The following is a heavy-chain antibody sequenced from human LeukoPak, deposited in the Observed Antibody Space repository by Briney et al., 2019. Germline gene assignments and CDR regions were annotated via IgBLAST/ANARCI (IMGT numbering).Heavy chain of an antibody. CDR2: IYYSGNT. CDR3: ARDRVKYSSSWSFDY. D-gene: IGHD6-13*01. V-gene: IGHV4-39*07. Sequence: SETLSLTCTVSGGSISSSGYFWGWIRQPPGKRLEWIGNIYYSGNTYYSPSLKSRITISVDTSKNQFSLKLTSVTAADTAVYYCARDRVKYSSSWSFDYWGQGTLVTVSS. CDR1: GGSISSSGYF. J-gene: IGHJ4*02.